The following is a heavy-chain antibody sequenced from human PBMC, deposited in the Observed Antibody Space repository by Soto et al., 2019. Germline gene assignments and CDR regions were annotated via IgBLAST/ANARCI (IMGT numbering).Heavy chain of an antibody. V-gene: IGHV1-69*01. Sequence: QVQLVQSGAEVKKPGSSVKVSCKASGGTFSSYSINWVRQAPGQGLEWMGEIITILGTANYAQKFQGRVTITAAEPTSTAYMELSSLRSEDTAVYYCARDGGRHSGGIDYWGQGTLVTVSS. CDR2: IITILGTA. D-gene: IGHD1-26*01. CDR1: GGTFSSYS. CDR3: ARDGGRHSGGIDY. J-gene: IGHJ4*02.